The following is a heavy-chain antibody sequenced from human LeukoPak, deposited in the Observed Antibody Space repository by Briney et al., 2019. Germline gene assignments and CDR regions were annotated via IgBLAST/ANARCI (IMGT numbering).Heavy chain of an antibody. CDR1: GGSISSGSYY. CDR3: ARDRYDFWSGYRPGFDP. CDR2: TNTSGST. V-gene: IGHV4-61*02. Sequence: SETLSLTCTVSGGSISSGSYYWSWIRQPAGKGLEWIGRTNTSGSTNYNPSRKSRVTISVDTSKNQFSLKLSSVTAADTAVYYCARDRYDFWSGYRPGFDPWGQGTLVTVSS. J-gene: IGHJ5*02. D-gene: IGHD3-3*01.